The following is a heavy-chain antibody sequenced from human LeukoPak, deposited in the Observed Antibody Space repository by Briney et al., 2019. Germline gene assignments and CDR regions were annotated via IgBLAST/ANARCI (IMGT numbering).Heavy chain of an antibody. CDR2: IYTSGST. CDR3: ARTTVTNWYFDL. J-gene: IGHJ2*01. D-gene: IGHD4-17*01. Sequence: SETLSLTCTVSGGSISSGSYYWSWIRQPAGKGLEWIGRIYTSGSTNYNPSLKSRVTISVDTSKNQFSLKLSSVTAADTAVYYCARTTVTNWYFDLWGRGTLVTVSS. V-gene: IGHV4-61*02. CDR1: GGSISSGSYY.